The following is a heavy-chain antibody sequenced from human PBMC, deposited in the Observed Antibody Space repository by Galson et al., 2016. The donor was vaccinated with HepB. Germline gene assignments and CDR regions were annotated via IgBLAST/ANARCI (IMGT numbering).Heavy chain of an antibody. D-gene: IGHD5-24*01. J-gene: IGHJ6*02. V-gene: IGHV3-33*01. CDR3: VRGDVYIPGDL. CDR1: AFIFSGYN. Sequence: SLRLSCAASAFIFSGYNMVWVRQVPGKGLEWVAVVWYDGVKKFYGESVRGRFTVSRDNSESSLSLQMTSLRDEDSAVYYCVRGDVYIPGDLWGQGTTVTVSS. CDR2: VWYDGVKK.